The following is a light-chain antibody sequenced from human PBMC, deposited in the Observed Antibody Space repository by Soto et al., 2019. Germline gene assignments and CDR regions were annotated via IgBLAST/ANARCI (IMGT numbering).Light chain of an antibody. Sequence: QSALTQPAPLSWSPGQSITISCTWTSSEVGGYNFFSLYQQLPDKALKLMIYDVTNRPFGVSNRFSGSKSGNTASLTIFGLQAEDEADYYCSSYTSISTYGFGTGTKVTVL. J-gene: IGLJ1*01. CDR3: SSYTSISTYG. CDR1: SSEVGGYNF. V-gene: IGLV2-14*01. CDR2: DVT.